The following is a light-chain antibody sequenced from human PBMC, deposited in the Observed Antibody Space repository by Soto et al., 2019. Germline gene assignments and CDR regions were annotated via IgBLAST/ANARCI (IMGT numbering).Light chain of an antibody. CDR2: DAS. V-gene: IGKV3-20*01. Sequence: EVVMRQSPATLSVSPGERATLSCRASKSVSSNFLAWYQQIPGQAPRLLISDASRRATGIPDRFSGSGSGTEFTLTISGLEPEDFAVYYCQQYGSSPRTFGQGTKVDIK. J-gene: IGKJ1*01. CDR3: QQYGSSPRT. CDR1: KSVSSNF.